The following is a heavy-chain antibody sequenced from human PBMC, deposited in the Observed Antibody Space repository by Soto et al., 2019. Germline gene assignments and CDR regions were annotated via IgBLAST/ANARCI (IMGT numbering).Heavy chain of an antibody. Sequence: GESLKISCKASGYNFNNYWIAWVRQMPGKGLELLGLIYPHDSDTRYSPSFQGQVTISDDKSISTAYLQWRRLKTSDTAMYYCARYGRDGDNYYFDSWGQGTRVSVSS. CDR1: GYNFNNYW. D-gene: IGHD1-1*01. V-gene: IGHV5-51*01. CDR2: IYPHDSDT. CDR3: ARYGRDGDNYYFDS. J-gene: IGHJ4*02.